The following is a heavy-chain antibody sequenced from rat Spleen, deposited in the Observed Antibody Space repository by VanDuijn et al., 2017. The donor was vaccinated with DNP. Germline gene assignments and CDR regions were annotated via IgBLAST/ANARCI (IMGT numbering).Heavy chain of an antibody. Sequence: EVQLQESGPGLVKPSQSLSLTCSVTGYSITSNYWAWIRKFPGNKMEWMGYISYSGSTGYNPSLKSRIAITRDTSKNQFFLQLNSVTTEDTAPYYCAKGPNYGVYSDYFDCWGQGTLVTVSS. D-gene: IGHD1-11*01. CDR2: ISYSGST. CDR1: GYSITSNY. J-gene: IGHJ3*01. CDR3: AKGPNYGVYSDYFDC. V-gene: IGHV3-1*01.